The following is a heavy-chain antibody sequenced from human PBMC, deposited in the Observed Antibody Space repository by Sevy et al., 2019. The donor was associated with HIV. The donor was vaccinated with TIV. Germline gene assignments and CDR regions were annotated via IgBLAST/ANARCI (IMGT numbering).Heavy chain of an antibody. CDR2: IRSKSNSHAT. CDR1: GFTFSGSA. D-gene: IGHD3-10*01. V-gene: IGHV3-73*01. CDR3: TRHRLSMVRGIIMAHYFDY. Sequence: GGSLRLSCAASGFTFSGSAIHWVRQASGKRLEWVGRIRSKSNSHATAYAASVKGRFTISRDDSKNTAYLQMNSLKTEDTAVYYCTRHRLSMVRGIIMAHYFDYWGPGTLVTVSS. J-gene: IGHJ4*02.